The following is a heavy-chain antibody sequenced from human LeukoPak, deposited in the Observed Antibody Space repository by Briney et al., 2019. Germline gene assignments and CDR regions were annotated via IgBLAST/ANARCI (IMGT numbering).Heavy chain of an antibody. D-gene: IGHD5-18*01. CDR2: VYPGDSDT. CDR3: VGEDLGYGLGF. J-gene: IGHJ4*02. Sequence: GESLKISCQCSGYTFTTWYIGWVRQMPGKGLEWMGIVYPGDSDTKYSPAFQGHVTMSADKSINTAYLQWDSLKASDAATYYCVGEDLGYGLGFWGQGTLVTVSS. V-gene: IGHV5-51*01. CDR1: GYTFTTWY.